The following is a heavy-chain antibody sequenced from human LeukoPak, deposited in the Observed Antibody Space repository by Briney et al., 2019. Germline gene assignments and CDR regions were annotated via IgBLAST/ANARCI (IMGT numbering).Heavy chain of an antibody. V-gene: IGHV3-23*01. D-gene: IGHD2-15*01. CDR3: ARAVSPAGYYYMDV. CDR2: TSSSDAGT. J-gene: IGHJ6*03. Sequence: GGSLRLSCAVSGFPLSSYAMSWVRQAPGKGLEWVSATSSSDAGTYYADSVKGRFTISRDNAKNSLYLQMNSLRAEDTAVYYCARAVSPAGYYYMDVWGKGTTVTVSS. CDR1: GFPLSSYA.